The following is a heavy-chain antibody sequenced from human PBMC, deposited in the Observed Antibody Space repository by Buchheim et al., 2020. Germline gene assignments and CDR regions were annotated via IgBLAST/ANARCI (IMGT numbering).Heavy chain of an antibody. D-gene: IGHD3-3*01. CDR2: INHSGST. CDR1: GGSFSGYY. CDR3: ARVSSTIFGVVQFGGYYYYGMDV. J-gene: IGHJ6*02. V-gene: IGHV4-34*01. Sequence: QVQLQQWGAGLLKPSETLSLTCAVYGGSFSGYYWSWIRQPPGKGLEWIGEINHSGSTNYNPSPKSRVTISVDTSKNQFSLKLSSVTAADTAVYYCARVSSTIFGVVQFGGYYYYGMDVWGQGTT.